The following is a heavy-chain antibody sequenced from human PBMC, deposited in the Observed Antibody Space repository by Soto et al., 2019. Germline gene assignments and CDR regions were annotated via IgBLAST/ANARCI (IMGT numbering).Heavy chain of an antibody. CDR2: ITHSGST. Sequence: SETLSLTCALSGGSFSDYYWGWIRQPPGKGLECIGEITHSGSTNYNPSLKSRVTLSVDTSKNQFSLNLTSVTAADTAVYYCARGLRASFGVRLSYYYYGMDVWGQGTTVTVSS. J-gene: IGHJ6*02. CDR1: GGSFSDYY. V-gene: IGHV4-34*01. D-gene: IGHD3-10*01. CDR3: ARGLRASFGVRLSYYYYGMDV.